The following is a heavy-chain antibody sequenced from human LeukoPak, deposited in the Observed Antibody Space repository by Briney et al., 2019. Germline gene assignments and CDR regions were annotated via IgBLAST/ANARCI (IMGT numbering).Heavy chain of an antibody. CDR2: TYYRSKWYD. CDR1: GDSVSSNSVA. J-gene: IGHJ4*02. D-gene: IGHD6-6*01. V-gene: IGHV6-1*01. CDR3: ARGKMSSFDY. Sequence: SQTLSLTCAISGDSVSSNSVAWNWIRQSPSRGLEWLGRTYYRSKWYDDYALSVKGRITINPDTSNNQFSLQLNSVTPEDTAVYYCARGKMSSFDYWGQGTLVTVSS.